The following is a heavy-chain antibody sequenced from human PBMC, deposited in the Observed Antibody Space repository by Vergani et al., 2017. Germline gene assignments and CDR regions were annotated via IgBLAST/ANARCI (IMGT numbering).Heavy chain of an antibody. D-gene: IGHD6-13*01. V-gene: IGHV4-34*01. CDR3: ARGRAAGQGHYYYGMDV. CDR1: DRSFSDYY. Sequence: QVQLQQWGAGLLKPSETLSLTCAVYDRSFSDYYWSWIRQPPGKGLEWIGEINHSGSTDYNPDLKSRVTILVDTSKRQFSQKLSSVTAAETAVYYCARGRAAGQGHYYYGMDVWGQGTTVTVSS. CDR2: INHSGST. J-gene: IGHJ6*02.